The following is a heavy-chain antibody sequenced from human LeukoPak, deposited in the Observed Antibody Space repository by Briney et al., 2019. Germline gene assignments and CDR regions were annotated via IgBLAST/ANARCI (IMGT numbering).Heavy chain of an antibody. V-gene: IGHV1-2*06. CDR3: ARVGYYESSGYYEY. D-gene: IGHD3-22*01. CDR2: INPNSGGT. CDR1: GYTFTSYY. J-gene: IGHJ4*02. Sequence: ASVKVSCKASGYTFTSYYMHWVRQAPGQGLEWMGRINPNSGGTNYAQKFQGRVTMTRDTSISTVYMELSRLRSDDTAVYYCARVGYYESSGYYEYWGQGTLVTVSS.